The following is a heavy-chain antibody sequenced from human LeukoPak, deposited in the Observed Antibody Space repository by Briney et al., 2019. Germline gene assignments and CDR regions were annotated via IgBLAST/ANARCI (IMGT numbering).Heavy chain of an antibody. CDR2: MNPNSGNT. CDR3: VRLFVQEPSGWFDP. J-gene: IGHJ5*02. CDR1: GYSFSSYE. D-gene: IGHD3-10*01. Sequence: ASVKVSCKTSGYSFSSYEINWVRQPPGQGLEWMGWMNPNSGNTAYAQKFQGRITMTRDAPISTAYMELNSLRSEDTAVYYCVRLFVQEPSGWFDPWGQGTLVTVS. V-gene: IGHV1-8*01.